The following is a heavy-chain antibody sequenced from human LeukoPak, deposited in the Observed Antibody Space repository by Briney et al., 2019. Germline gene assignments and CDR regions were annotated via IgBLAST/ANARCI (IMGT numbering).Heavy chain of an antibody. Sequence: PGGSLRLSCAASGFTFSSYGMHWVRQAPGMGLEWVAIISYDGSNKYYADSVKGRFTISRDNSRNTLYLQMNSLRAEDTAVYYCARGGGYCSSDSCYYFDSWGQGTLVTVSA. J-gene: IGHJ4*02. CDR2: ISYDGSNK. CDR3: ARGGGYCSSDSCYYFDS. V-gene: IGHV3-30*03. CDR1: GFTFSSYG. D-gene: IGHD2-15*01.